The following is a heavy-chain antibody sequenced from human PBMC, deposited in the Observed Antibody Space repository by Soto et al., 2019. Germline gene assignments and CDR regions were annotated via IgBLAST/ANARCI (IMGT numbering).Heavy chain of an antibody. J-gene: IGHJ4*02. D-gene: IGHD2-2*01. V-gene: IGHV4-31*03. Sequence: SETLSLTCTVSGGSISSGGYYWSWIRQHPGKGLEWIGYIYYSGSTYYNPSLKSRVTISVDTSKNQFSLKLSSVTAADTAVYYCAREKRQGPAAMPAVDYWGQGTLVTVSS. CDR1: GGSISSGGYY. CDR3: AREKRQGPAAMPAVDY. CDR2: IYYSGST.